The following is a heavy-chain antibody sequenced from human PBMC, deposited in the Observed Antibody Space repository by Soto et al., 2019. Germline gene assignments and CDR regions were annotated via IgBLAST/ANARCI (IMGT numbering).Heavy chain of an antibody. CDR1: GGSISSGGYY. D-gene: IGHD4-4*01. V-gene: IGHV4-31*03. J-gene: IGHJ5*02. Sequence: SETLSLTCTVSGGSISSGGYYWSWIRQHPGKGLEWIGYIYYSGSTYYNPSLKSRVTISVDTSKNHFSLKLSSVTAADTAVYYCASLLGDFVTTVTENWFDPWGQGTLVTVSS. CDR2: IYYSGST. CDR3: ASLLGDFVTTVTENWFDP.